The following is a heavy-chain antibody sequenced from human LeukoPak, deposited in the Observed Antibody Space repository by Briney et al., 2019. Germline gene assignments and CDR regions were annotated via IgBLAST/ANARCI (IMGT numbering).Heavy chain of an antibody. Sequence: ASVKVSCKASGYTFTSYYMHWVRQAPGQGLEWMGIINPSGGSTSYAQKFQGRVTMTRDTSTSTAYMELKSLRSDDTAVYYCARGGHRRYYYTSGSAFDPWGQGTLVTVSS. V-gene: IGHV1-46*01. J-gene: IGHJ5*02. CDR3: ARGGHRRYYYTSGSAFDP. CDR2: INPSGGST. D-gene: IGHD3-10*01. CDR1: GYTFTSYY.